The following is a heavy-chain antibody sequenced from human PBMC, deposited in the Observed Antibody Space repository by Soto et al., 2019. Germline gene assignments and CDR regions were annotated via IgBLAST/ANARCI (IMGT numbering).Heavy chain of an antibody. V-gene: IGHV3-30*03. CDR2: ISYDGSNK. D-gene: IGHD2-15*01. J-gene: IGHJ6*02. Sequence: QVQLVESGGGVVQPGRSLRLSCAASGFTFSSYGMHWVRQAPGKGLEWVAVISYDGSNKYYADSVKGRFTISRDNSKNALYLQMNSLRAEDTAVYYCARVSGWGMDVWGQGTKVTVSS. CDR3: ARVSGWGMDV. CDR1: GFTFSSYG.